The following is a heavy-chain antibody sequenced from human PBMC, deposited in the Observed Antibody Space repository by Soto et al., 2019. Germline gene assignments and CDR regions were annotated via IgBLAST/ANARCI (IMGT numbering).Heavy chain of an antibody. Sequence: PGGSLRLSCAVSGFTVSNNYMSWVRQAPGKGLEGVSVIYSGGYTAYGDSVKGRFTISRDNSKNTLYLQMNSLRADDTAVYYCATTVTTMARDAFDIWGQGTMVTVSS. CDR2: IYSGGYT. J-gene: IGHJ3*02. V-gene: IGHV3-53*01. CDR3: ATTVTTMARDAFDI. D-gene: IGHD4-17*01. CDR1: GFTVSNNY.